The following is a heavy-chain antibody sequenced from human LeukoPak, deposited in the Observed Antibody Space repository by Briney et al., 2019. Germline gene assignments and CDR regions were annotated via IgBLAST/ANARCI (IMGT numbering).Heavy chain of an antibody. D-gene: IGHD1-26*01. V-gene: IGHV3-7*01. CDR1: GFTFSRYR. CDR2: IKQDGSEK. Sequence: GGSLRLSCAASGFTFSRYRMNWVRQAPGKGLEWVANIKQDGSEKYYVDSVKGRFTISRDNAKNLLFLQMNSLRAEDTAVYYCARDTRTFDYWGQGTLVTVSS. CDR3: ARDTRTFDY. J-gene: IGHJ4*02.